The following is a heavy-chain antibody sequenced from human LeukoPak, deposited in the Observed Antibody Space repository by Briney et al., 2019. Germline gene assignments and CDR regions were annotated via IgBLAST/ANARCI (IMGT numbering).Heavy chain of an antibody. D-gene: IGHD2-2*01. V-gene: IGHV1-2*02. J-gene: IGHJ5*02. CDR2: INPNSGGT. CDR1: GYTFTGYY. Sequence: ASVKVSCKASGYTFTGYYMHWVRQAPGQGLEWMGWINPNSGGTNYAQKSQGRVTMTRDTSISTAYMELSRLRSDDTAVYYCARGLNLGCSSTSCYGYNWFDPWGQGTLVTVSS. CDR3: ARGLNLGCSSTSCYGYNWFDP.